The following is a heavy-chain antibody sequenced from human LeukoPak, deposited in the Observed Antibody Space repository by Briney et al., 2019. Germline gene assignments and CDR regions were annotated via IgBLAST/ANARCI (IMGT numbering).Heavy chain of an antibody. CDR1: GGSISSYY. Sequence: SETLSLTCTVSGGSISSYYWSWIRQPPGKGLEWIGYIYYSGSTNYNPSLKSRVNISVDTSKNQFSLKLSSVAAADTAVYYCAATRAYYDILTGYYTDYFDYWGQGTLVTVSS. V-gene: IGHV4-59*01. D-gene: IGHD3-9*01. CDR2: IYYSGST. J-gene: IGHJ4*02. CDR3: AATRAYYDILTGYYTDYFDY.